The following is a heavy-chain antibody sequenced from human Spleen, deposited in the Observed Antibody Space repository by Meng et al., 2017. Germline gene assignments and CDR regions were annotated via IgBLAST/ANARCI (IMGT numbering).Heavy chain of an antibody. D-gene: IGHD2-2*01. V-gene: IGHV4-30-4*01. J-gene: IGHJ4*02. CDR2: IYYSGST. CDR1: GGSISSGDYY. Sequence: QLRLKDSGSGLVKPSQTLSLTCTVSGGSISSGDYYWSWIRQPPGKGLEWIAYIYYSGSTYYNPSLKSRVTISVDTSKNQFSLKLSSVTAADTAVYYCASVVPTAKSYYFDYWGQGTLVTVSS. CDR3: ASVVPTAKSYYFDY.